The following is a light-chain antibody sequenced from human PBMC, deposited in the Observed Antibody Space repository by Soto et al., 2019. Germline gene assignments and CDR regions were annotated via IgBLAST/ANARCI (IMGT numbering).Light chain of an antibody. CDR3: SSYTSTNTLV. CDR1: SSDVGDYNY. V-gene: IGLV2-14*01. J-gene: IGLJ2*01. Sequence: QSVLTQPASVSGSPGQSITISCTGTSSDVGDYNYVSWYQQHPGKAPKLIIYGVSNRPSGISNRFSGSKSGNTASLTISGLQAEDEADYYCSSYTSTNTLVFGGGTKPTVL. CDR2: GVS.